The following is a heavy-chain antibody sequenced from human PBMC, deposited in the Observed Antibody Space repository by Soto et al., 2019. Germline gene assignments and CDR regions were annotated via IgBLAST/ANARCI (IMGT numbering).Heavy chain of an antibody. CDR2: ISWKSGSI. J-gene: IGHJ6*02. Sequence: EVQRVESGGGLVQPGRSLRLSCVGSGFTFDDYVMHWVRQAPGKGLEWVSGISWKSGSIGYADSVKGRFTISRDNAKNSLYLQMNSVRVEDTALYYCGKTLPVYYYGMDVWGQGTTVTVSS. CDR3: GKTLPVYYYGMDV. V-gene: IGHV3-9*01. CDR1: GFTFDDYV.